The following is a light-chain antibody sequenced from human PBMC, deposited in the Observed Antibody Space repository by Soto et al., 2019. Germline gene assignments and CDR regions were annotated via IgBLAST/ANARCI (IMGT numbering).Light chain of an antibody. CDR1: SSNIGAGYD. CDR3: QSYDSSLTVV. Sequence: APGQRVTISCTGSSSNIGAGYDVHWYQQFPGTTPKFLIYGNTNRPSGVPDRFSASKSGTSASLDITGLQAEDEAEYFCQSYDSSLTVVFGGGTKVTVL. V-gene: IGLV1-40*01. CDR2: GNT. J-gene: IGLJ2*01.